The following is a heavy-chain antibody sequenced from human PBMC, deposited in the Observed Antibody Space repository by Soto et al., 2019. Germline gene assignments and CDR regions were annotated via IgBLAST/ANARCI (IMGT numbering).Heavy chain of an antibody. J-gene: IGHJ5*02. CDR3: ARDPNIVLMVYATWFDP. Sequence: ASVKVSCKASGYTFTGYYMHCVRQSPVQWLEWMGCINPNSGGTDYAQKFQGRVTMTRDTSISTAYMELSRLRSDDTAVYYCARDPNIVLMVYATWFDPWGQGTLVTVSS. CDR2: INPNSGGT. D-gene: IGHD2-8*01. CDR1: GYTFTGYY. V-gene: IGHV1-2*02.